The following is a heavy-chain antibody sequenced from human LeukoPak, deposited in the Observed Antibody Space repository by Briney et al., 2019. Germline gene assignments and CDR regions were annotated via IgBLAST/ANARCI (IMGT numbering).Heavy chain of an antibody. V-gene: IGHV3-21*01. D-gene: IGHD2-2*01. CDR1: GFTFSSYS. CDR3: ASAVIPAAIWLSYYYMDV. CDR2: ISSSSSYI. Sequence: GGSLRLSCAASGFTFSSYSMNWVRQAPGKGLEWVSSISSSSSYIYYADSVKGRFTISRDNAKNSLYLQMNSLRAEDTAVYYCASAVIPAAIWLSYYYMDVWGKGTTVTVSS. J-gene: IGHJ6*03.